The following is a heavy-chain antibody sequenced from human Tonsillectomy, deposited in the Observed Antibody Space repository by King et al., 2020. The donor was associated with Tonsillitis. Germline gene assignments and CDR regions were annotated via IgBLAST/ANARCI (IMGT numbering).Heavy chain of an antibody. CDR3: AKDIVDFRSGYYTSFDY. D-gene: IGHD3-3*01. Sequence: VQLVESGGGVVQTGGSLRLSCAASGFTFDDYAMHWVRQTPGKGLEWVSLISGNGGSTYLADSVKGRFTISRDNSKNSLYLQMNSLRTEDTALYYCAKDIVDFRSGYYTSFDYWGQGTLVTVSS. V-gene: IGHV3-43*02. CDR1: GFTFDDYA. J-gene: IGHJ4*02. CDR2: ISGNGGST.